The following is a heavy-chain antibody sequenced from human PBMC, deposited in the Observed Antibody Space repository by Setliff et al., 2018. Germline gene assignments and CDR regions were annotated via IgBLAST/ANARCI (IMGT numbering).Heavy chain of an antibody. CDR1: RGNFSNYA. CDR2: TTPIFTTA. J-gene: IGHJ4*02. V-gene: IGHV1-69*13. Sequence: SVKVSCKTSRGNFSNYAISWVRQAPGQGLEWMGGTTPIFTTANYAQKVQGRVTITADESTSTAYMELSSLKSEDTAVYYCARSPFPVDTVMVTTFDSWGQGTLVTVSS. D-gene: IGHD5-18*01. CDR3: ARSPFPVDTVMVTTFDS.